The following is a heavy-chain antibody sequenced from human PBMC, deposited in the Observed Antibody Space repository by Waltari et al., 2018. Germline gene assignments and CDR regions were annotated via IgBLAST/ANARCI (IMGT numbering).Heavy chain of an antibody. CDR1: GFTFSSYA. CDR2: IYSGGSST. J-gene: IGHJ4*02. V-gene: IGHV3-23*03. CDR3: AKVGSGGSLRTFDY. D-gene: IGHD2-15*01. Sequence: EVQLLESGGGLVQPGGSLRLSCAASGFTFSSYAMSWVRQAPGKGLEWVSVIYSGGSSTYYADSVKGRFTISRDNSKNTLYLQMNSLRAEDTAVYYCAKVGSGGSLRTFDYWGQGTLVTVSS.